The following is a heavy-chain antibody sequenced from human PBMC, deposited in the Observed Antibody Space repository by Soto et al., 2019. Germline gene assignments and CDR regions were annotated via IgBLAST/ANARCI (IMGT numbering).Heavy chain of an antibody. Sequence: QVRLVESGGGVVQPGGSLRLSCAASGFDFYNYSMHWVRQAPGKGLEWVAIMSMDGTQKYYTDSVKGRFTIPRDNSKSMFFLQMSSLRPEDTAVYFCARDRVPYVYFYYGMGVWGQGTTVTVSS. J-gene: IGHJ6*02. V-gene: IGHV3-30-3*01. CDR1: GFDFYNYS. CDR3: ARDRVPYVYFYYGMGV. CDR2: MSMDGTQK. D-gene: IGHD3-10*02.